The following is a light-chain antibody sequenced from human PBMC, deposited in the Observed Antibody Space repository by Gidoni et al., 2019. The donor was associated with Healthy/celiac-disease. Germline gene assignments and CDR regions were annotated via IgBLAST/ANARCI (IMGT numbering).Light chain of an antibody. CDR1: QSVLYSSNNKNY. J-gene: IGKJ2*01. Sequence: DIVMTQSPDSLAVSLGDRATINCKSSQSVLYSSNNKNYLAWYQQKPGQPHKLLIYWASTRESGVPDRFSGSGSGTDVTLTISSLQAEDVAVYYCQQYYSTLMYTFGQGTKLEIK. V-gene: IGKV4-1*01. CDR3: QQYYSTLMYT. CDR2: WAS.